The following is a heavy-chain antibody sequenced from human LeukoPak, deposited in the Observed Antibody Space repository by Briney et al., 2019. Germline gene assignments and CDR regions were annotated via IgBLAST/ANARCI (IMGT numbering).Heavy chain of an antibody. V-gene: IGHV3-43*02. CDR3: AKDLLYCSSTSCYAPLDY. D-gene: IGHD2-2*01. Sequence: PGGSLRLSCAASGFTFDDYAMHWVRQAPGKGLEWVSLISGDGGSTYCADSVKGRFTISRDNSKNSLYLQMNSLRTEDTALYYCAKDLLYCSSTSCYAPLDYWGQGTLVTVSS. CDR2: ISGDGGST. J-gene: IGHJ4*02. CDR1: GFTFDDYA.